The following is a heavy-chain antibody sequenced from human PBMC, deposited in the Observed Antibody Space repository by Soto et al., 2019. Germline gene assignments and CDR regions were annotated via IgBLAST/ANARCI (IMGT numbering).Heavy chain of an antibody. Sequence: QITLKESGPTLVKPTQPLTLTCTFSGFSLSARGVGVGWIRQPPGKALEWLALIYWRDDKRYTPSLKSRLTITKDTSKNQVVLTMTNMDPVDTATYYCAHSPWGAAPDYWGQVTLVTVSS. D-gene: IGHD3-16*01. CDR1: GFSLSARGVG. V-gene: IGHV2-5*01. J-gene: IGHJ4*02. CDR2: IYWRDDK. CDR3: AHSPWGAAPDY.